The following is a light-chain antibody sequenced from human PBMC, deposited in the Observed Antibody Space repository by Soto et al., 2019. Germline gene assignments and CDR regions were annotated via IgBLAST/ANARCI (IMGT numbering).Light chain of an antibody. CDR2: RAS. Sequence: DIQMTQSPSTLSASVGDRVIITCRASQSISSWLAWYQQKPGKAPNLLIYRASTLKSGIPSRFSGSGSGTEFALTISSLQPDGFATYYCQQYDRASWTFGPGTKVEI. J-gene: IGKJ1*01. CDR3: QQYDRASWT. V-gene: IGKV1-5*03. CDR1: QSISSW.